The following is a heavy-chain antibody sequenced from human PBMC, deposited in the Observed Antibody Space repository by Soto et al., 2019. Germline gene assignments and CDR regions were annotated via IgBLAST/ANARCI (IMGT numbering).Heavy chain of an antibody. Sequence: QLQLQESGPGLVKPSETLSLTCTVSGDSITNSNYYWGWFHQPPGKGLEWIASIYYIGSTYYNPSLKSRVTISVDTSNNQFSLNLNSVTASDTAVYYCAGRNSLASVSLNFRELSNYKWIDPWGPGTLVTVSS. CDR2: IYYIGST. J-gene: IGHJ5*02. CDR1: GDSITNSNYY. V-gene: IGHV4-39*01. CDR3: AGRNSLASVSLNFRELSNYKWIDP. D-gene: IGHD3-16*02.